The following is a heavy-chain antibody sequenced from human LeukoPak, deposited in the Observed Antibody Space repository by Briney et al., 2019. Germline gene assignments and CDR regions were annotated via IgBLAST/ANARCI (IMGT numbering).Heavy chain of an antibody. CDR1: GFNVSNNY. CDR3: AREKLDTRGYVDY. Sequence: PGGSLRLSCAASGFNVSNNYMTWVRQAPGKGLEWVSLIYSSGSTYYADSVKGRFTISRDNAKNLLYLQMNSLRAEDTAVYYCAREKLDTRGYVDYWGQGTLVTVSS. CDR2: IYSSGST. J-gene: IGHJ4*02. D-gene: IGHD3-22*01. V-gene: IGHV3-53*01.